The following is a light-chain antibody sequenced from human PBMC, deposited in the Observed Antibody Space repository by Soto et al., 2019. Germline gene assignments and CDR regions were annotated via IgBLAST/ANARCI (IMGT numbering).Light chain of an antibody. V-gene: IGKV3-20*01. Sequence: EIVLTQSPGTLSLSPGERATLSCRASHTISSSYLAWYQQKPGQAPRLLMYGISRRATGIPDRFSGSGSGTDFTLTITRLEPEGVAVYYCQQYVTSSPRTFGRGTKVEI. CDR2: GIS. J-gene: IGKJ1*01. CDR3: QQYVTSSPRT. CDR1: HTISSSY.